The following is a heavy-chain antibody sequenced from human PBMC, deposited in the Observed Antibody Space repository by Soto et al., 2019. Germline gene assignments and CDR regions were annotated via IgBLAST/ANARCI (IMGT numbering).Heavy chain of an antibody. V-gene: IGHV2-5*02. CDR2: IYWDDYK. D-gene: IGHD3-10*01. Sequence: QITLKESGPTLVKPTQTLTLTCTFSGFSLDTRGVGVGWIRQPPGKALEWVAVIYWDDYKHFSPSLESRLTITKDTSKNLVVLTMTDMDPVDTATYYCAHKGSGLYPLDYWGQGTLVTVSS. CDR3: AHKGSGLYPLDY. J-gene: IGHJ4*02. CDR1: GFSLDTRGVG.